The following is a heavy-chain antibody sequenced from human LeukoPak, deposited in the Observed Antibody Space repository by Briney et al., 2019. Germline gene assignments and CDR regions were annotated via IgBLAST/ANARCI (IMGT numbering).Heavy chain of an antibody. V-gene: IGHV1-2*06. D-gene: IGHD6-13*01. CDR1: GYTFTGYY. Sequence: ASVKVSCKASGYTFTGYYMHWVRQAPGQGLEWMGRINPDSGGTNYAQKLQGRVTMTRDTSISTAYMELSRLRSDDTAVYYCARVKGYSSSWAFRYWGQGTPVTVSS. CDR2: INPDSGGT. J-gene: IGHJ4*02. CDR3: ARVKGYSSSWAFRY.